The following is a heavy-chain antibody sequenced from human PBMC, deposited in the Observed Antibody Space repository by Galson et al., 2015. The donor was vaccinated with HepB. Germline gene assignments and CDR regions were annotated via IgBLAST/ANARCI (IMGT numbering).Heavy chain of an antibody. D-gene: IGHD3-22*01. CDR3: ARGRENYYDSSGYSDY. CDR1: GYTFTSYD. J-gene: IGHJ4*02. Sequence: SVKVSCKASGYTFTSYDINWVRQATGQGLEWMGWMNPNSGNTGYAQKFQGRVTMTRNTSISTAYMELSSLRSEDTAVYYCARGRENYYDSSGYSDYWGQGTLVTVSS. CDR2: MNPNSGNT. V-gene: IGHV1-8*01.